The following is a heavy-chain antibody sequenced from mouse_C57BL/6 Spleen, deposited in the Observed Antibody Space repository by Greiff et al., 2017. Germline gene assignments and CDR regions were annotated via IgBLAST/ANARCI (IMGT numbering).Heavy chain of an antibody. CDR3: ARYRYYGSSTSYWYFDV. J-gene: IGHJ1*03. D-gene: IGHD1-1*01. CDR1: GYSITSDY. CDR2: ISYSGST. V-gene: IGHV3-8*01. Sequence: EVMLVESGPGLAKPSQTLSLTCSVTGYSITSDYWNWIRKFPGNKLEYMGYISYSGSTYYNPSLKSRISITRDTSKNQYYLQLNSVTTEDTATYYCARYRYYGSSTSYWYFDVWGTGTTVTVSS.